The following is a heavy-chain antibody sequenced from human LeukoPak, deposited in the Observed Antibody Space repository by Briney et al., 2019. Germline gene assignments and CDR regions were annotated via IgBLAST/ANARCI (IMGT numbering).Heavy chain of an antibody. CDR2: ISSTGSPI. J-gene: IGHJ3*02. Sequence: GGSLRLSCAASGFTFSSYEMNWVRQAPGKRLEWVSYISSTGSPIFYADSVKGRFTVSRDNAKNSLYLQMNSLRAEDTAVYYCARERPGAFDIWGQGTVVTVSS. D-gene: IGHD7-27*01. CDR1: GFTFSSYE. V-gene: IGHV3-48*03. CDR3: ARERPGAFDI.